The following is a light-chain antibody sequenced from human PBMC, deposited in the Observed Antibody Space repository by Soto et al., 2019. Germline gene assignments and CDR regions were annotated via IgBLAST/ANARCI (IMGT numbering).Light chain of an antibody. CDR1: QSVSSSH. Sequence: VLTQSPGTLSLSPGERATLSCRASQSVSSSHLAWYQQKPGQAPRLLIYGASSSATGITDRFSGSGSGTDFTLTISRLEPEDFVVYYCQQYGSSPPLTFGGATKV. V-gene: IGKV3-20*01. CDR2: GAS. J-gene: IGKJ4*01. CDR3: QQYGSSPPLT.